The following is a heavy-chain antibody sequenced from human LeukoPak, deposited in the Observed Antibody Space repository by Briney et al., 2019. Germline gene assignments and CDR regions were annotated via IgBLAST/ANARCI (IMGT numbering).Heavy chain of an antibody. CDR3: AKDQDCGSTSCYNAFDI. Sequence: GGSLRLSCAASGLTCSSYTMNWVRQAPGKGLEWVSSITSSSSYIYYADSVKGRFTISRDNAKNSLYLQMNSLRAEDTAVYYCAKDQDCGSTSCYNAFDIWGQGTMVTVSS. D-gene: IGHD2-2*02. J-gene: IGHJ3*02. V-gene: IGHV3-21*01. CDR2: ITSSSSYI. CDR1: GLTCSSYT.